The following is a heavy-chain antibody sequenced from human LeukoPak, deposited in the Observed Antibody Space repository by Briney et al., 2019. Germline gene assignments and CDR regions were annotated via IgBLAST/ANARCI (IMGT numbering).Heavy chain of an antibody. CDR1: GFXFTDYP. J-gene: IGHJ4*02. V-gene: IGHV3-48*02. CDR2: IRTTAEGAKYA. Sequence: GGSLRLPCATSGFXFTDYPINWVRQAPGKGLEWISNIRTTAEGAKYAYYADSVKGRVTISRDDGKNTLYLHMNSLRDDDTAVYYCATDQRYAFDYWGQGILVTVSS. D-gene: IGHD3-9*01. CDR3: ATDQRYAFDY.